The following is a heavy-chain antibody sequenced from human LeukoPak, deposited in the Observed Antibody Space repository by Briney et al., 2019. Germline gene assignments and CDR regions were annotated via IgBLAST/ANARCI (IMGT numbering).Heavy chain of an antibody. V-gene: IGHV3-23*01. CDR3: ARGGGSGRWGSAFDM. Sequence: SGGSLRLSCAASGFTFSSYAMSWVRQAPGKGLEWVSSISGSGGRTHYADSVKGRFTISRDNAKNSLYLQMNSLRDEDTAVYYCARGGGSGRWGSAFDMWGQGTMVTVSS. CDR1: GFTFSSYA. D-gene: IGHD6-19*01. J-gene: IGHJ3*02. CDR2: ISGSGGRT.